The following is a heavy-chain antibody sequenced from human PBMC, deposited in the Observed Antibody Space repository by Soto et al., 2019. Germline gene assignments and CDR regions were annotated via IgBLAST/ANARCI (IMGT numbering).Heavy chain of an antibody. CDR3: ARDGDGPGRHYDY. Sequence: QVQLVQSGAEVKNPGASVKVSCKASGYTFTSYGFSWVRQAPGQGLEWMGWIGPYTGVTNYAQKFQGRVTMTTDTSTSTAYMEVRSLRSDDTAVYYCARDGDGPGRHYDYWGQGTLITVSS. D-gene: IGHD3-10*01. J-gene: IGHJ4*02. CDR1: GYTFTSYG. CDR2: IGPYTGVT. V-gene: IGHV1-18*01.